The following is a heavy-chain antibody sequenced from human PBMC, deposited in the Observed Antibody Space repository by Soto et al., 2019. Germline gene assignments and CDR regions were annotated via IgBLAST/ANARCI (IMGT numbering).Heavy chain of an antibody. CDR2: MNPDSGST. V-gene: IGHV1-8*01. CDR1: GYPFTSYH. D-gene: IGHD6-19*01. CDR3: ERGKFISKGYDSGWHLDH. J-gene: IGHJ5*02. Sequence: QVQLVQSGAEVKKPGASVKVSCKPSGYPFTSYHVNWVRQAPGQGLEWMGWMNPDSGSTDYALKFQGRLTMTRNTSMSTAYCELRSLTSEDTAIYYCERGKFISKGYDSGWHLDHWGQRTKVIVST.